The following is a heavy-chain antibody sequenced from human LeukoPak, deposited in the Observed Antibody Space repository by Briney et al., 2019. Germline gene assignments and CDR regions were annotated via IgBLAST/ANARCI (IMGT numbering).Heavy chain of an antibody. CDR2: IYHSGST. J-gene: IGHJ3*02. CDR3: ASRLNWGPGAFDI. Sequence: SQTLSLTCAVSGGSISSGGYSWSWIRHPPGKGLEWIGYIYHSGSTYYNPSLKSRVTISVDTSKNQFSLKLSSVTAADTAVYYCASRLNWGPGAFDIWGQGTMVTVSS. D-gene: IGHD7-27*01. CDR1: GGSISSGGYS. V-gene: IGHV4-30-2*01.